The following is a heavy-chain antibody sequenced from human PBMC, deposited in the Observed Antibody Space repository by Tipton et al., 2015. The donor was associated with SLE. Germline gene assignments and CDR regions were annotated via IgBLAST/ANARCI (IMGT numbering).Heavy chain of an antibody. Sequence: LRLSCAVYGGSFSGYYWSWIRQPPGKGLEWIGEINHSGSTNYNPSLKSRVTISVDTSKNQFSLKLSSVTAADTAVYYCAGGRKAAAGHWGQGTLVTVSS. CDR2: INHSGST. D-gene: IGHD6-13*01. J-gene: IGHJ1*01. CDR3: AGGRKAAAGH. V-gene: IGHV4-34*01. CDR1: GGSFSGYY.